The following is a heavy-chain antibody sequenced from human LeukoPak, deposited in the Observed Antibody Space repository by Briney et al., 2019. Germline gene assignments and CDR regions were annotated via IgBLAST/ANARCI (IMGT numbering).Heavy chain of an antibody. CDR2: IDPSDSYT. J-gene: IGHJ4*02. CDR1: GYNFTGYW. V-gene: IGHV5-10-1*01. Sequence: GESLKISCKGSGYNFTGYWISWVRQIPGKGLEWMGRIDPSDSYTNYSPSFQGHVTISADKSISTAYLQCSSLKASDTAMYYCARLVGGTVDYWGQGTQVTVSS. D-gene: IGHD1-26*01. CDR3: ARLVGGTVDY.